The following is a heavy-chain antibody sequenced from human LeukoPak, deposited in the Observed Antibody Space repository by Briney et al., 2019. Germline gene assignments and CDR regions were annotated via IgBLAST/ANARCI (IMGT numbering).Heavy chain of an antibody. J-gene: IGHJ3*02. CDR2: IYYSGST. CDR1: GGSIGSYY. CDR3: ARDDRGLLWFGPTFDI. Sequence: SETLSLTCTVSGGSIGSYYWSWIRQPPGKGLEWIGYIYYSGSTNYNPSLKSRVTISVDTSKNQFSLKVSSVTAADTAVYYCARDDRGLLWFGPTFDIWGQGTMVTVSS. V-gene: IGHV4-59*12. D-gene: IGHD3-10*01.